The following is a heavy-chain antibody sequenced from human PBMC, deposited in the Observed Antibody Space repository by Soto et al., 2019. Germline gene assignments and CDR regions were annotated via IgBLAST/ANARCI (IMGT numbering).Heavy chain of an antibody. Sequence: QVQVQQSGPRLVKPSETLSLTCTVSSGPTRSHNWGWIRQSPGRGLEWIGSFYYTGGTSYNPSLNGXVXXSAATSTNPISLPLSSVTAADTAIYSCVRKGIDSPHALVDVWGQGTAVSVSS. J-gene: IGHJ6*02. CDR2: FYYTGGT. CDR1: SGPTRSHN. D-gene: IGHD2-15*01. CDR3: VRKGIDSPHALVDV. V-gene: IGHV4-59*08.